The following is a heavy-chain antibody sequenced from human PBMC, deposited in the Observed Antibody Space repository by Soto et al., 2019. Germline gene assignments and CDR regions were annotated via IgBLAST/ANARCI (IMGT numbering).Heavy chain of an antibody. CDR1: GFTVSSNY. V-gene: IGHV3-53*01. CDR2: IYAGGST. Sequence: EVQLVESGGGLIQPGGSLRLSCAASGFTVSSNYMTWVRQAPGKGLEWVSLIYAGGSTYYADSVKGRFTISRDNSKNTLYLQMKNLRAEDTAVYYCARERDTTGYILAYWGQGTLVTVSS. D-gene: IGHD3-22*01. CDR3: ARERDTTGYILAY. J-gene: IGHJ4*02.